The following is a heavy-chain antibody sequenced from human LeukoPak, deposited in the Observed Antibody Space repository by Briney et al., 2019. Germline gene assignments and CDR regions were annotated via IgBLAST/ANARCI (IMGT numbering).Heavy chain of an antibody. CDR2: INHSGST. Sequence: SETLSLTCTVSGDSISSYYWSWVRQPPGKGLEWIGEINHSGSTNYNPSLKSRVTISVDTSKNQFSLKLSSVTAADTAVYYCARDYGSGSHTRLAWFDPWGQGTLVTVSS. J-gene: IGHJ5*02. D-gene: IGHD3-10*01. CDR3: ARDYGSGSHTRLAWFDP. V-gene: IGHV4-34*01. CDR1: GDSISSYY.